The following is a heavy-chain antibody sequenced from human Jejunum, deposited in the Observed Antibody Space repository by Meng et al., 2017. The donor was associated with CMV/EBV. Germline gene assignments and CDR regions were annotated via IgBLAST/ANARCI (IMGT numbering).Heavy chain of an antibody. CDR3: ARTVYGNWYFDL. CDR1: GFTGSSNY. D-gene: IGHD4-17*01. CDR2: IYSGGST. V-gene: IGHV3-66*02. J-gene: IGHJ2*01. Sequence: SCPASGFTGSSNYMSWVRQAPGKGLEWVSLIYSGGSTLYADSVKGRFTLSRDNSMNALYLQMDSLREEDTAVYYCARTVYGNWYFDLWGRGTLVTVSS.